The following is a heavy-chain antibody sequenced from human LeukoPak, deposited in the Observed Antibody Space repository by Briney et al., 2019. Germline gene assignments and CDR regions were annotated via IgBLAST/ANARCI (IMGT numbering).Heavy chain of an antibody. CDR2: MYNNGST. V-gene: IGHV4-59*08. Sequence: SETLCLTCIVSRVSISDYQWSWIRQPPGKGLQWIGYMYNNGSTAYNPSLKSRVTISGDTSKNQFSLKLSSLTASDTALYYCATNAGPAALDAIDIWGLGTMVTVSS. D-gene: IGHD2-2*01. J-gene: IGHJ3*02. CDR3: ATNAGPAALDAIDI. CDR1: RVSISDYQ.